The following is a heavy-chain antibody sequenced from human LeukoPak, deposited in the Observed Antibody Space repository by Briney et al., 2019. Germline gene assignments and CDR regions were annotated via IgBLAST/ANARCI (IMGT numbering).Heavy chain of an antibody. CDR2: INHSGNT. CDR3: VTEPGYCTGGRCYGGWFDP. Sequence: SETLSLTCAVYGGSFSGYYWSWIRQAPGKGLEWIGEINHSGNTNYNPSLKSRVTISVDTSKNQSSLKLSSVTAADTAVYYCVTEPGYCTGGRCYGGWFDPWGQGTLATVSS. J-gene: IGHJ5*02. CDR1: GGSFSGYY. D-gene: IGHD2-15*01. V-gene: IGHV4-34*01.